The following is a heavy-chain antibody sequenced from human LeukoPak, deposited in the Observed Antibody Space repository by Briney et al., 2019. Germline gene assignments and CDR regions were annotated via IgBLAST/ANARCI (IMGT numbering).Heavy chain of an antibody. CDR3: ARLEPGIAVAGPLFDY. J-gene: IGHJ4*02. V-gene: IGHV4-59*01. CDR2: MYHTGSG. CDR1: GGSISSYY. Sequence: PSETLSLTCTVSGGSISSYYWSWIRQAPGKGLEWIGYMYHTGSGNYNPSLKSRVTISVDTSKNQFSLDVNSVSVADSAVYYCARLEPGIAVAGPLFDYWGQGTLVTVSS. D-gene: IGHD6-19*01.